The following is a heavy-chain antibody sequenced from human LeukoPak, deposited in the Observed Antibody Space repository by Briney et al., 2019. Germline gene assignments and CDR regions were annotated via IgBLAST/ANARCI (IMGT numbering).Heavy chain of an antibody. D-gene: IGHD2-15*01. Sequence: GGSLRLSCAASGFAVSSNYMSWVRQAPGKGLEWVSVIYSGGSTYYADSVKGRFTISRHNSKNTLYLQMNSLRAEDTAVYYCARDSRVVVVVAATHYYYYYGMDVWGQGTTVTVSS. CDR1: GFAVSSNY. V-gene: IGHV3-53*04. J-gene: IGHJ6*02. CDR3: ARDSRVVVVVAATHYYYYYGMDV. CDR2: IYSGGST.